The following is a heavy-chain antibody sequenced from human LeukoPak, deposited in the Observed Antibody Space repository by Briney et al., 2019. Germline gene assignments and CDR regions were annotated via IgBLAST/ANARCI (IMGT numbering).Heavy chain of an antibody. CDR3: ARLRYGPWAFDI. V-gene: IGHV4-39*07. CDR2: IYYSGST. CDR1: GGSISSSSYY. Sequence: SETLSLTCTVSGGSISSSSYYWGWIRQPPGKGLEWIGSIYYSGSTYYNPSLKSRVTISVDKSKNQFSLKLSSVTAADTAVYYCARLRYGPWAFDIWGQGTMVTVSS. J-gene: IGHJ3*02. D-gene: IGHD2-2*02.